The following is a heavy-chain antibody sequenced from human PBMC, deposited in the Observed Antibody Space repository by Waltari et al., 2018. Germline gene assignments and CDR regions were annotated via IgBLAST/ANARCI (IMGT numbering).Heavy chain of an antibody. J-gene: IGHJ3*02. CDR1: GGPFSSYA. V-gene: IGHV1-69*01. CDR3: ARGGVPGYSSGWSGFDI. CDR2: IIPIFGTA. D-gene: IGHD6-19*01. Sequence: QVQLVQSGAEVKKPGSSVTVSCKASGGPFSSYAIRWVRPAPGQGLEWMGGIIPIFGTANYAQKFQGRVTITADESTSTAYMELSSLRSEDTAVYYCARGGVPGYSSGWSGFDIWGQGTMVTVSS.